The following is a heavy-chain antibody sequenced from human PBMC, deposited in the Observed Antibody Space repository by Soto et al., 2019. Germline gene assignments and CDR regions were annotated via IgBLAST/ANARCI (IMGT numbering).Heavy chain of an antibody. V-gene: IGHV3-33*01. J-gene: IGHJ5*02. Sequence: QVQLVESGGGVVQPGRSLRLSCAASGFTFSSYGMHWVRQAPGKGLEWVAVIWYDGSNKYYADSVKGRFTISRDNSKNTLQLQMNSLRAEDTAVYYCAGEGEISAGCNRNWFGPLGQGTLVTLS. CDR1: GFTFSSYG. CDR3: AGEGEISAGCNRNWFGP. D-gene: IGHD3-16*02. CDR2: IWYDGSNK.